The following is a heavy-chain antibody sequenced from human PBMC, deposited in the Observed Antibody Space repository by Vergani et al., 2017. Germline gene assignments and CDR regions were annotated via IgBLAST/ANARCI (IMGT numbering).Heavy chain of an antibody. V-gene: IGHV1-8*02. CDR3: ARKYGTGDY. CDR2: MNPNSGNT. D-gene: IGHD7-27*01. Sequence: QVQLVQSGAEVKKPGSSVKVSCKASGGTFSSYAISWVRQAPGQGLEWMGWMNPNSGNTGYAQKFQGRVTMTRNTSISTAYMELSSLRSEDTAVYYCARKYGTGDYWGQGTLVTVSS. CDR1: GGTFSSYA. J-gene: IGHJ4*02.